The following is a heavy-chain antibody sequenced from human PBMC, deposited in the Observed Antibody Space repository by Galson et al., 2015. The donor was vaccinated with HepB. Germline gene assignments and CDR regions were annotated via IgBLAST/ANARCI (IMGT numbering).Heavy chain of an antibody. J-gene: IGHJ6*02. Sequence: SLRLSCAASGFTFSSYWMHWVRQVPGKGLEWVANINQDGSEKYYMDSVEGRFTISRDNAKNSLYLEMNSLRAEDTAVYYCARLSVAADGMDVWGQGTTVTVSS. V-gene: IGHV3-7*01. CDR3: ARLSVAADGMDV. CDR1: GFTFSSYW. CDR2: INQDGSEK. D-gene: IGHD6-13*01.